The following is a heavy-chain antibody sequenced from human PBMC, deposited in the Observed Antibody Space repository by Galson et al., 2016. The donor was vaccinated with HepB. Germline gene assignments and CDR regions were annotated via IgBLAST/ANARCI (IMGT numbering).Heavy chain of an antibody. CDR3: ARHGWFDP. CDR2: IYTGGST. J-gene: IGHJ5*02. V-gene: IGHV3-66*04. CDR1: GFTVDTQY. Sequence: SLRLSCAVSGFTVDTQYMSWARQAPGKGLQWVSVIYTGGSTYYAESVKGRFTISRDISKNSLYLQMNSLRVEDTAVYFCARHGWFDPWGQGTPVTVSS.